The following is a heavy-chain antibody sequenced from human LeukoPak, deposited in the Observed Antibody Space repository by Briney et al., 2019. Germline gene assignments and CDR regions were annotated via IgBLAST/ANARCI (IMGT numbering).Heavy chain of an antibody. Sequence: PGRSLRLSCAASGFTFSSYGVHWVRQAPGKGLEWVEVIWYDGSNKYYADSVKGRFTISRDNSKNTLYLQMNSLRAEDTAVYYCAKDLGYCGGDCYSFIDYWGQGTLVTVSS. V-gene: IGHV3-33*06. J-gene: IGHJ4*02. CDR2: IWYDGSNK. CDR3: AKDLGYCGGDCYSFIDY. D-gene: IGHD2-21*02. CDR1: GFTFSSYG.